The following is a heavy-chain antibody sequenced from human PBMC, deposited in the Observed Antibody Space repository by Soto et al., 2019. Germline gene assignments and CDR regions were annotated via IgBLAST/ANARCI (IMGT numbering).Heavy chain of an antibody. V-gene: IGHV3-30*18. CDR2: ISFDGSNK. J-gene: IGHJ4*02. CDR1: GFTFSNYG. D-gene: IGHD3-3*01. CDR3: AKDLEHDFWSGIHSIDY. Sequence: GGSLRLSCAASGFTFSNYGIHWVRQAPGKGLEWVAVISFDGSNKYYADSVKGRLTISRDNSKNTLYLQMNSLRAEDTAVYYCAKDLEHDFWSGIHSIDYWGQGTLVTVSS.